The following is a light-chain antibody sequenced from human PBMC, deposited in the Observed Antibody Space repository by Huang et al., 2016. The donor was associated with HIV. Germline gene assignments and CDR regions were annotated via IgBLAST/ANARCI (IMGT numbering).Light chain of an antibody. CDR1: RSVSSN. CDR3: QQYNNWLLS. J-gene: IGKJ4*01. CDR2: GSS. Sequence: IVMTQSPATLSVSPGGRVTVSCRANRSVSSNLAWYQQGPGQAPRLLIYGSSTRAPGIPARFSGSGSGTDFSLTISSLQSEDFALYYCQQYNNWLLSFGGGTRVDI. V-gene: IGKV3-15*01.